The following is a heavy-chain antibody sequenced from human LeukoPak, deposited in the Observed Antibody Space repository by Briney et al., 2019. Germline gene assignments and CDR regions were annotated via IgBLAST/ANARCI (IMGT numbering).Heavy chain of an antibody. CDR3: ARDSSRGWRSWFDP. V-gene: IGHV4-4*07. CDR2: IYTSGST. CDR1: GGSISSYY. Sequence: SETLSLTCTVSGGSISSYYWSWIRQPAGKGLEWIGRIYTSGSTNYNPSLKSRVTMSVDTSKNQFSLKLSSVTAADTAVCYCARDSSRGWRSWFDPWGQGTLVTVSS. D-gene: IGHD6-19*01. J-gene: IGHJ5*02.